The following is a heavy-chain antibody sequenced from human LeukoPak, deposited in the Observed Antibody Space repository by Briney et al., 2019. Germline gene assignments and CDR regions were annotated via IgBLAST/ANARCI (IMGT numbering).Heavy chain of an antibody. CDR1: GGSFTGYY. J-gene: IGHJ4*02. Sequence: NTSETLSLTCAIYGGSFTGYYWSWIRQPPGKGLEWIGEIGHRGSTNYNPSLKSRVTISVYTSKNQFSLKLSSVTAADTAVYYCARRGMVRYSYGYYFDYWGRGTLVTVSS. CDR3: ARRGMVRYSYGYYFDY. CDR2: IGHRGST. D-gene: IGHD5-18*01. V-gene: IGHV4-34*01.